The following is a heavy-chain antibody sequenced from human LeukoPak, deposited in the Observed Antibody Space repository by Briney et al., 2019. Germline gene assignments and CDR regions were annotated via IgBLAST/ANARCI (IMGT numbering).Heavy chain of an antibody. CDR3: ARGGRGSAAVVAPRSFDI. V-gene: IGHV3-53*01. J-gene: IGHJ3*02. CDR1: GFTVSSIH. Sequence: GGSLKLSCAASGFTVSSIHMVWVRQAPGKGLEWVSVTYTGGNSYYADSVKGRFIISRDISKNTLYLQTNSLRAEDSALYYCARGGRGSAAVVAPRSFDIWGQGTMVTVSS. CDR2: TYTGGNS. D-gene: IGHD3-22*01.